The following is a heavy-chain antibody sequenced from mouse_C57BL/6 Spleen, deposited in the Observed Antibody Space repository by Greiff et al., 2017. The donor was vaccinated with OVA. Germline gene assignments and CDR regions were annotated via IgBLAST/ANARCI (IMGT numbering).Heavy chain of an antibody. CDR3: ARGGGLGMDY. CDR1: GYTFTSYW. CDR2: IDPSDSET. Sequence: QVQLQQPGAELVRPGSSVKLSCKASGYTFTSYWMHWVKQRPIQGLEWIGNIDPSDSETHYNQKFKDKATLTVAKSSSTAYMQLSSLTSEDSAVYCSARGGGLGMDYWGQGTSVTVSS. J-gene: IGHJ4*01. V-gene: IGHV1-52*01.